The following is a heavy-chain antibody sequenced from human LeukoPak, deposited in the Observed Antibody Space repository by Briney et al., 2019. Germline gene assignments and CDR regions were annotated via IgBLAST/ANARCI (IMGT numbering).Heavy chain of an antibody. CDR3: TRDTGCSGGACYSFYDY. CDR1: GFTFSSYW. V-gene: IGHV3-7*01. Sequence: GGSLRLSCAASGFTFSSYWMTWGRQGPGQGLEWVANIKEDGSAKYHVDSVKGRFTISRDNAKNSLYLQMNSLRVEDTAVYYCTRDTGCSGGACYSFYDYWGQGTLVTVSS. CDR2: IKEDGSAK. J-gene: IGHJ4*02. D-gene: IGHD2-21*01.